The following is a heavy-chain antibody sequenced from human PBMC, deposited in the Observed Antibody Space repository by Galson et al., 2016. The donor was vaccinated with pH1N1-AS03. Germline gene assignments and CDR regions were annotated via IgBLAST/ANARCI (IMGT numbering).Heavy chain of an antibody. D-gene: IGHD3-16*01. V-gene: IGHV3-23*01. J-gene: IGHJ4*02. CDR1: GFNFNSYG. Sequence: SLRLSCAASGFNFNSYGMSWVRQAPGKGLEWVSGRNGGGDTTYYADSTKGRFTVSRDTSKDTLYLQMTSLRAEDTGIYYCAKDCMGCMLMFDSWGQGTLVTVSS. CDR2: RNGGGDTT. CDR3: AKDCMGCMLMFDS.